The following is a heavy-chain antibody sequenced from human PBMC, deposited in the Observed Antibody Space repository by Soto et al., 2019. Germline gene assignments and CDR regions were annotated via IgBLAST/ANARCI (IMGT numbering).Heavy chain of an antibody. V-gene: IGHV3-30-3*01. J-gene: IGHJ4*02. Sequence: QVQLVESGGGVVQPGRSLRLSCAASGFTFSSYAMHWVRQAPGKGLEWVAVISYDGSNKYYADSVKGRFTISRDNSKNTLFLQMNSLRAGDTAVYYCASSGYWGQGTLVTVSS. CDR2: ISYDGSNK. CDR3: ASSGY. CDR1: GFTFSSYA.